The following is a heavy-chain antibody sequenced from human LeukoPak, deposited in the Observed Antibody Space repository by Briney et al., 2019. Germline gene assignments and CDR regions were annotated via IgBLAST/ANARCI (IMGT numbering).Heavy chain of an antibody. J-gene: IGHJ4*02. D-gene: IGHD6-6*01. CDR3: ARVGRDYSSSSPPDY. CDR2: INSEGSNT. V-gene: IGHV3-74*01. Sequence: GGSLRLSCAASGFTFSSYWMHWVRQAPGKGLVWVSRINSEGSNTSYADSVKGRFTISRDNAKNTLYLQMNSLRAEDTAMYYCARVGRDYSSSSPPDYWGQGTLVTVSS. CDR1: GFTFSSYW.